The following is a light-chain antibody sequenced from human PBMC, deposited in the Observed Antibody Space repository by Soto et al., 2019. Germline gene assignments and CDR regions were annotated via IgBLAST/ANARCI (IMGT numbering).Light chain of an antibody. CDR1: SSDVGAYNS. V-gene: IGLV2-8*01. Sequence: QSALTQPPSASGSPGQSVTISCTGTSSDVGAYNSVSWYQQHPGKAPKLIIYEVSKRPSGVPDRFSGSKSGNTASLTVSGLQAGDEDDYYCSSYGGSNNLPFGGGTKLTVL. CDR2: EVS. J-gene: IGLJ2*01. CDR3: SSYGGSNNLP.